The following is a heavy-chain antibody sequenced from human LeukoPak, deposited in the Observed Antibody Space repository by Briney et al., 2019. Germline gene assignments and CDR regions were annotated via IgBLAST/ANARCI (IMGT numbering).Heavy chain of an antibody. CDR2: INPNSGGT. CDR1: GYTFTGDY. J-gene: IGHJ4*02. Sequence: ASVKVSCKASGYTFTGDYMHWVRQAPGQGLEWMGRINPNSGGTNYAQKFQGRVTMTRDTSISTAYMELSRLRSDDTAVYYCARGEYYYDSRFDYWGQGTLVTVSS. D-gene: IGHD3-22*01. CDR3: ARGEYYYDSRFDY. V-gene: IGHV1-2*06.